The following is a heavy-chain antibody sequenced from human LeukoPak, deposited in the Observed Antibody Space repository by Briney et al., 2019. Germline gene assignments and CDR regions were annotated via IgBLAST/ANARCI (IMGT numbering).Heavy chain of an antibody. V-gene: IGHV3-23*01. D-gene: IGHD4-17*01. Sequence: GGSLRLSCAASGFSFGNYAMSWVRQAPGKGLEWVSSISDSGAATCYADSVKGRFTISRDNSKNTLYLQLNSLGAEDTAVYYCAKIAPWGAVTTTDGFDYWGQGTLVTVSS. CDR2: ISDSGAAT. J-gene: IGHJ4*02. CDR3: AKIAPWGAVTTTDGFDY. CDR1: GFSFGNYA.